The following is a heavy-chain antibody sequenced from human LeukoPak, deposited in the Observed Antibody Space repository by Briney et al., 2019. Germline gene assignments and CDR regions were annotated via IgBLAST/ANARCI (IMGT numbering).Heavy chain of an antibody. CDR3: ATEAYGSGSPYFDY. D-gene: IGHD3-10*01. J-gene: IGHJ4*02. Sequence: GRSLRLSCAASGFTFSSYGMHWVRQAPGKGLEWVTVIWYDGSNKYYADSVKGRFTISRDNSKNTLYLQMNGLRAEGTAVYYCATEAYGSGSPYFDYWGQGTLVTVSS. CDR2: IWYDGSNK. CDR1: GFTFSSYG. V-gene: IGHV3-33*01.